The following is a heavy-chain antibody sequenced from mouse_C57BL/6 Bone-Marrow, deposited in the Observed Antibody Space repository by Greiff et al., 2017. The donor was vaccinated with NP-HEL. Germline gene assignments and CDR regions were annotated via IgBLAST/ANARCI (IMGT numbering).Heavy chain of an antibody. D-gene: IGHD1-1*01. CDR2: ISNLAYSI. Sequence: EVKLKESGGGLVQPGGSLKLSCAASGFTFSDYGMAWVRQAPRKGPEWVAFISNLAYSIYYADTVTGRFTISRENAKNTLYLEMSSLRSEDTAMYYCARQGYYGKNWYFDVWGTGTTVTVSS. CDR3: ARQGYYGKNWYFDV. V-gene: IGHV5-15*01. CDR1: GFTFSDYG. J-gene: IGHJ1*03.